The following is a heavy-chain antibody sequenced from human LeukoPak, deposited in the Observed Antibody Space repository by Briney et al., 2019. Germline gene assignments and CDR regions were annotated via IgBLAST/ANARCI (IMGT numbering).Heavy chain of an antibody. D-gene: IGHD3-10*01. CDR3: ARDRFGYYGSGKDYYYGMDV. J-gene: IGHJ6*02. Sequence: GRSLRLSCAASGFTFSSYAMHWVRQAPGKGLEWVAVISYDGSNKYYADSVKGRFTISRDNSKNTLYLQMNSLRAEDTAVYYCARDRFGYYGSGKDYYYGMDVWGQGTTVTVSS. CDR2: ISYDGSNK. CDR1: GFTFSSYA. V-gene: IGHV3-30*04.